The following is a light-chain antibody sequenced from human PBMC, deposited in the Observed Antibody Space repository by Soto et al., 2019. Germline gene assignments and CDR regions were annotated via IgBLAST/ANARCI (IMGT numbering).Light chain of an antibody. CDR2: AAS. Sequence: IQLTQSPSFLSASVGDRVTITCRASQGISSYLAWYQQKPGKAPKLLIYAASTLQSGVPSRFSGSGSGTEFTLTISSLQPEDFATYYCQQLNSYSSLTFGGGTKVEIK. V-gene: IGKV1-9*01. J-gene: IGKJ4*01. CDR1: QGISSY. CDR3: QQLNSYSSLT.